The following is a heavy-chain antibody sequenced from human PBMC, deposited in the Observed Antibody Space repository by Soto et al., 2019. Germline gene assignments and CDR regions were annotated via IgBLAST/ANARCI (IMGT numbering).Heavy chain of an antibody. CDR1: GYTFTSYD. J-gene: IGHJ6*02. CDR3: AREGVRVMDD. V-gene: IGHV1-8*01. D-gene: IGHD3-16*01. Sequence: QVQLVQSGAEVKKPGASVKVSCKASGYTFTSYDINWVRQATGQGLEWMGWMNPNSGNTCYAQKFQGRVTMTRNTAISTANVERSSLRSEDAAVYYCAREGVRVMDDWGQGTTVTVSS. CDR2: MNPNSGNT.